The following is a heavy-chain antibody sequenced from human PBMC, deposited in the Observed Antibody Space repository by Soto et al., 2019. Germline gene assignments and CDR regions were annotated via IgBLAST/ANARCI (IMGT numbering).Heavy chain of an antibody. D-gene: IGHD3-22*01. CDR1: GGSISSYY. V-gene: IGHV4-59*01. CDR2: IYYSGST. Sequence: SETLSLTCTVSGGSISSYYWSWIRQPPGKGLEWIGYIYYSGSTNYNPSLKSRVTISVDTSKNQFSLKLSSVTAADTAVYYCARENYYDSSGYRTFDYWGQGTLVTVS. CDR3: ARENYYDSSGYRTFDY. J-gene: IGHJ4*02.